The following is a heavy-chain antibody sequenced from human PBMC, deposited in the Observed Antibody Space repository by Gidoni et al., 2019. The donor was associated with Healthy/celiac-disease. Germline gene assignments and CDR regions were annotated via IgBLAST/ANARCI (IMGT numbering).Heavy chain of an antibody. CDR3: ARDGVSSSSPYYYYYMDV. V-gene: IGHV1-18*01. CDR2: ISAYSGNT. J-gene: IGHJ6*03. D-gene: IGHD6-6*01. CDR1: GYTFTSYG. Sequence: QVQLVQSGAEVKKPGDSVKVSCKASGYTFTSYGISWVRQPPGQGLEWMGWISAYSGNTNYSQKLQGKVTVTTDTSTSTAYMELRSLRADDTAVYYCARDGVSSSSPYYYYYMDVWGKGTTVTVSS.